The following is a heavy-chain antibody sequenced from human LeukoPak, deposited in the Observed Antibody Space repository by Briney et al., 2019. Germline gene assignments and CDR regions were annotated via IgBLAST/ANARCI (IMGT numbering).Heavy chain of an antibody. V-gene: IGHV1-3*01. CDR3: ARILSGSYLSWFDP. CDR2: INAGNGNT. J-gene: IGHJ5*02. D-gene: IGHD3-10*01. Sequence: VASVKVSCKASGYTFTSYAMHWVRQAPGQRLEWMGWINAGNGNTKYSQKFQGRVTITRDTSASTAYMELSSLRSEDTAVYYCARILSGSYLSWFDPWGQGTLVTVSS. CDR1: GYTFTSYA.